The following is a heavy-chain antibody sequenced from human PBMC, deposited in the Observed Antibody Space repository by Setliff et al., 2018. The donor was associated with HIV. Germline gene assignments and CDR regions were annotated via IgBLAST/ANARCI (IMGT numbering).Heavy chain of an antibody. CDR3: ARVGYHGSGRYSFDY. J-gene: IGHJ4*02. V-gene: IGHV4-39*07. CDR1: GGSISSGSHY. Sequence: SETLSLTCSVSGGSISSGSHYWGWIRQAPGKGLEWIGNIRTSGSTKYNPSLKSRVTISADTSKNQFSLNLSSVTAAETAVYYCARVGYHGSGRYSFDYWGQGTLVTVSS. CDR2: IRTSGST. D-gene: IGHD3-10*01.